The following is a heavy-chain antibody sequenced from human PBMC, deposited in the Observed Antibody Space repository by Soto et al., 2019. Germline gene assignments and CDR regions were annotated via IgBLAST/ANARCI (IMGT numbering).Heavy chain of an antibody. CDR1: GFTFSSYG. V-gene: IGHV3-33*01. J-gene: IGHJ6*02. CDR3: ARDVSSGWYSYYYGMDV. CDR2: IWYDGSNK. Sequence: GGSLRLSCAASGFTFSSYGMHWVRQAPGKGLEWVAVIWYDGSNKYYADSVKGRFTISRDNSKNTLYLQMNSLRAEDTAVYYCARDVSSGWYSYYYGMDVWGQGTTVTVSS. D-gene: IGHD6-19*01.